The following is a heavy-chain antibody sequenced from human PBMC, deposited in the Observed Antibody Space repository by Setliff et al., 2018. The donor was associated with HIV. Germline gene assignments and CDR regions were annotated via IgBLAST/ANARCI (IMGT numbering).Heavy chain of an antibody. CDR2: IYYTGIT. CDR3: ARELYGGNSRPFDY. D-gene: IGHD2-21*02. V-gene: IGHV4-59*02. CDR1: GGSVTSYL. Sequence: PSETLSLTCSISGGSVTSYLWHWFRQPPGKGLEWIGYIYYTGITDNNPSLEGRVTKSVDTSKNQVSLRLKSVTTADTAVYYCARELYGGNSRPFDYWGQGGLVTVSS. J-gene: IGHJ4*02.